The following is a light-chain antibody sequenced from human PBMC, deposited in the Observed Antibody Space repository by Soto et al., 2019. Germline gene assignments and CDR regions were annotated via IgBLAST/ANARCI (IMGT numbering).Light chain of an antibody. CDR1: QSVDSDY. V-gene: IGKV3-20*01. CDR2: GAS. Sequence: EIVLTQSPGTLSLSPGERATLSCRASQSVDSDYLAWYQHKPGQAPRLLIFGASSRATGIPVRFSGSGSGTDFTLTISTLEPEDFAVYYCQQYGSLPRTFGLGTKLEIK. CDR3: QQYGSLPRT. J-gene: IGKJ2*01.